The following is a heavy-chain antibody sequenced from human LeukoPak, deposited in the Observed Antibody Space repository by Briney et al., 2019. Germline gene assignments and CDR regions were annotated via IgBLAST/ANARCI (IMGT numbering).Heavy chain of an antibody. CDR1: EFTLNNYW. J-gene: IGHJ4*02. D-gene: IGHD6-19*01. CDR2: INPDGSST. CDR3: ARVRYDSGWYDY. Sequence: HSGGSLRLSCADSEFTLNNYWVHWVRQAPGKGLVWVSRINPDGSSTSYADSVRGRFSISRDNAKNSLHLQMNSLRAEDAAVYYCARVRYDSGWYDYWGQGALVIVSS. V-gene: IGHV3-74*01.